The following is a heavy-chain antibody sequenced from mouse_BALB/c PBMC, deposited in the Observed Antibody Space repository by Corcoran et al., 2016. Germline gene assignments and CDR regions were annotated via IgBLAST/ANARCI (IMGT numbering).Heavy chain of an antibody. J-gene: IGHJ1*01. CDR3: AIYYGRSYWYFDV. Sequence: EGQLQESGPELVKPGASVKLTCMTSGSTFTEYTMHWVKHRPGKSLEWIGGINPNNGGTSDNQKFKGKSTLTVDKSSSTAYRELRSLTSEDSAVYYCAIYYGRSYWYFDVWGAGTTVTVSP. D-gene: IGHD1-1*01. CDR1: GSTFTEYT. CDR2: INPNNGGT. V-gene: IGHV1-18*01.